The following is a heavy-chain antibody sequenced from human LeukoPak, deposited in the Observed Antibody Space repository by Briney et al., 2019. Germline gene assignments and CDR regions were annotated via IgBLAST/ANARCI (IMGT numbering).Heavy chain of an antibody. J-gene: IGHJ4*02. CDR2: ISSSSYI. V-gene: IGHV3-69-1*01. Sequence: NPGGSLRLSCAASGFTVSSNYMSWVRQAPGKGLEWVSSISSSSYIYYADSVKGRFTISRDNAKNSLYLQMNSLRAEDTAVYYCARGGPRGYWGQGTLVTVSS. CDR1: GFTVSSNY. CDR3: ARGGPRGY. D-gene: IGHD2-15*01.